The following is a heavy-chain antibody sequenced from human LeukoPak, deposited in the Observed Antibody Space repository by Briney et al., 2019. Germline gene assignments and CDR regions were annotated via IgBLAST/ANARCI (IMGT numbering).Heavy chain of an antibody. V-gene: IGHV1-69*05. CDR1: GGTFSGYA. Sequence: SVKVSCKASGGTFSGYAISWVRQAPGQGLEWMGRIIPIVGTANYAQTLQGRVTISTDESTGTAYMELNSLRSEDTAVYYCASDHGYCGGDCYSYHYCCYVDVWGKGTRVTVSS. CDR3: ASDHGYCGGDCYSYHYCCYVDV. CDR2: IIPIVGTA. D-gene: IGHD2-21*02. J-gene: IGHJ6*03.